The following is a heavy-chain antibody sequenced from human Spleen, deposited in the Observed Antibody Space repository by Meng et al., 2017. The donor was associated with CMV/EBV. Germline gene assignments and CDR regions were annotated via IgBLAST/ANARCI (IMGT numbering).Heavy chain of an antibody. CDR3: AKDRTGTYDYYGMDV. V-gene: IGHV3-30*02. D-gene: IGHD1-7*01. J-gene: IGHJ6*02. Sequence: GESLKISCAASGFTFSSYGMHWVRQAPGKGLEFVALIWYDGSIEYYADSVKGRFTISRDNSKNTLYLQMNSLRAEDTAVYYCAKDRTGTYDYYGMDVWGQGTTVTVSS. CDR1: GFTFSSYG. CDR2: IWYDGSIE.